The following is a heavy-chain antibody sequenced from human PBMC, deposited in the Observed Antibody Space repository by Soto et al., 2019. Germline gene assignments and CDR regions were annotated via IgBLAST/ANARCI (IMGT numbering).Heavy chain of an antibody. D-gene: IGHD1-26*01. CDR3: AREGGATSFDY. CDR2: IKQDGSEK. Sequence: GGSMRLSCAASGFTFSSYWMSWVRQAPGKGLEWVANIKQDGSEKYYVDSVKGRFTISRDNATNSLYLQMNSLRAEDTAVYCCAREGGATSFDYWGQGTLVTVSS. J-gene: IGHJ4*02. V-gene: IGHV3-7*01. CDR1: GFTFSSYW.